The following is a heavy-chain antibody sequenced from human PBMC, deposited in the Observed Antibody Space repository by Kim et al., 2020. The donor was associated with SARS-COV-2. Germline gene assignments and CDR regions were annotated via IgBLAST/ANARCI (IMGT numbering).Heavy chain of an antibody. J-gene: IGHJ4*02. CDR3: ARSVTTRGRIDY. CDR2: ISYDGSNK. V-gene: IGHV3-30*04. CDR1: GFTFSSYA. D-gene: IGHD4-17*01. Sequence: GGSLRLSCAASGFTFSSYALHWVRQAPGKGLEWVAVISYDGSNKYYTDSVKGRFTISRDNSKNTLYLQMNSPRAEDTAVYYCARSVTTRGRIDYWGQGTLVTVFS.